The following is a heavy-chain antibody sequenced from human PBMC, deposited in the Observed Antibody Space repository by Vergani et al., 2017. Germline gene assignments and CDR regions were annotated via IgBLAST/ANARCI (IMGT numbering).Heavy chain of an antibody. Sequence: EVQLVESGGGLVQPGGSLRLSCAASGFTFNSYWMSWVRQAPGKGLEWVANIKQDGSEKYYVDSVKGRFTISRDNAKNSLYLQMNSLRAEDTAVYYCARESTIGSYNWFDPWGQGTLVTVSS. CDR3: ARESTIGSYNWFDP. J-gene: IGHJ5*02. V-gene: IGHV3-7*03. CDR2: IKQDGSEK. CDR1: GFTFNSYW. D-gene: IGHD1-14*01.